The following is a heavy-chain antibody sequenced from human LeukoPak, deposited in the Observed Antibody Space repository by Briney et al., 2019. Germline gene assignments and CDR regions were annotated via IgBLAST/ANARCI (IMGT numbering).Heavy chain of an antibody. CDR2: IYYSGST. CDR1: GGSISSSSYY. V-gene: IGHV4-39*01. CDR3: ARQASPGYCSGGSCYRKYNWFDP. Sequence: SETLSLTCTVSGGSISSSSYYWGWIRQPPGKGLEWIGSIYYSGSTYYNPSLKSRVTISVDTSKNQFSLKLSSVTAADTAGYYCARQASPGYCSGGSCYRKYNWFDPWGRGTLVTVSS. D-gene: IGHD2-15*01. J-gene: IGHJ5*02.